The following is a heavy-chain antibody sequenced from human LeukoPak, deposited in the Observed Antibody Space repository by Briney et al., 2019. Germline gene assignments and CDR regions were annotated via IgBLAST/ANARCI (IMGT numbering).Heavy chain of an antibody. D-gene: IGHD1-26*01. Sequence: SETLSLTCTVSGGSISSYYWTWIRQPPGKGLEWIGYIYYSGSTNYNPSLKSRVTISVDTSKNQFSLKLNSVTAADTAFYYCARSGSYQNNFDYWGQGTLVTVSS. CDR1: GGSISSYY. CDR3: ARSGSYQNNFDY. CDR2: IYYSGST. V-gene: IGHV4-59*01. J-gene: IGHJ4*02.